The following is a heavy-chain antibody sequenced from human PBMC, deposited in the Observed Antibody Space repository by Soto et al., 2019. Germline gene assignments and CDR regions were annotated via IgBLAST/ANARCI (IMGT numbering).Heavy chain of an antibody. V-gene: IGHV4-59*01. Sequence: SETLSLTCTVSGGSITNYYWTWIRQPPGRGLEWIGYIYYSGNTNSNPSLKSRVTISVDTSKNQFSLKLTSVTAADTAVYYCALSILAMGAYAFYIPCQGTVVTVS. D-gene: IGHD5-12*01. CDR2: IYYSGNT. J-gene: IGHJ3*02. CDR3: ALSILAMGAYAFYI. CDR1: GGSITNYY.